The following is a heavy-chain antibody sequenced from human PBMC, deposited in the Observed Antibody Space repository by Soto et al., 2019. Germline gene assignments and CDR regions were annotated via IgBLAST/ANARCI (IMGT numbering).Heavy chain of an antibody. CDR2: VSYDGSNK. CDR1: AFAFSSYT. CDR3: AGGGGTSTSCQDDMDG. V-gene: IGHV3-30-3*01. J-gene: IGHJ6*02. D-gene: IGHD2-2*01. Sequence: QVQLVESGGGVVQPWRSLRLSCAASAFAFSSYTMHWVRQAPGKGLEWVTVVSYDGSNKYNADSVKGRFTISRDNCENTLYLQRNDLRVEGTAVYYCAGGGGTSTSCQDDMDGWGQGTTVTVSS.